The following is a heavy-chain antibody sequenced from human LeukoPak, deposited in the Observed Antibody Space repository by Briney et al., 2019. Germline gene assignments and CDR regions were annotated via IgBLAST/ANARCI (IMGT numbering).Heavy chain of an antibody. D-gene: IGHD3-16*02. CDR2: IYTSGST. CDR3: AREGNDYVWGSYLY. Sequence: SETLSLTCTVSGGSISSGSYYWSWIRQPAGKGLEWIGRIYTSGSTNYNPSLKSRFTISVDTSKNPLSLKLSSVTAPDTAVYYCAREGNDYVWGSYLYWGQGTLVTVSS. J-gene: IGHJ4*02. CDR1: GGSISSGSYY. V-gene: IGHV4-61*02.